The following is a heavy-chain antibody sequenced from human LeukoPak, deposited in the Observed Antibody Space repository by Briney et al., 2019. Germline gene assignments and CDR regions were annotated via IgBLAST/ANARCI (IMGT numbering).Heavy chain of an antibody. CDR3: ARVTSVTGTIFDY. J-gene: IGHJ4*02. V-gene: IGHV3-74*01. CDR2: INSDGSST. D-gene: IGHD1-7*01. CDR1: GFXLSTYW. Sequence: GGSLRLSCAASGFXLSTYWIHWVRQAPGKGLMWVSRINSDGSSTSYADSVKGRFTISRDNAKNTLYLQMNSLRAEDTAVYYCARVTSVTGTIFDYWGQGTLVTVSS.